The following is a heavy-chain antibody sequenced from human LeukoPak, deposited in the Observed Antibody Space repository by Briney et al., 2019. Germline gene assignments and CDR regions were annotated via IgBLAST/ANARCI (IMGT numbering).Heavy chain of an antibody. J-gene: IGHJ4*02. CDR2: ISAYNGNT. CDR1: GYTFTSYG. V-gene: IGHV1-18*01. D-gene: IGHD6-19*01. Sequence: ASAKVSCKASGYTFTSYGISRVRQAPGQGLEWMGWISAYNGNTNYAQKLQGRVTMTTDTSTSTAYMELRSLRSDDTAVYYCARYYSSGWYEAFDYWGQGTLVTVSS. CDR3: ARYYSSGWYEAFDY.